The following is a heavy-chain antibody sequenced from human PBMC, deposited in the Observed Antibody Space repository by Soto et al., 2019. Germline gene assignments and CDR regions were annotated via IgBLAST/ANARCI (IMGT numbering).Heavy chain of an antibody. Sequence: QVHLVESGGGVVQPGRSLRLSCAASGFIFSTYGMHWVRQAAGKGLEWVAFIWYDGINEYYADSVKGRFTISRDNSKNTLHLQMRSLRAEDPAMYYCARDWRSGLPSALDSWGQGTLVTVSS. CDR1: GFIFSTYG. CDR2: IWYDGINE. V-gene: IGHV3-33*01. J-gene: IGHJ4*02. D-gene: IGHD2-15*01. CDR3: ARDWRSGLPSALDS.